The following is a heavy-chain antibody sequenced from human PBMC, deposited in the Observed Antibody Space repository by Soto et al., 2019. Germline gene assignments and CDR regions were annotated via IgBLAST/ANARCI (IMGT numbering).Heavy chain of an antibody. CDR1: GFTFRSYT. D-gene: IGHD2-2*02. V-gene: IGHV3-23*01. CDR3: ARFEEYCSSTSCYTTEPLDP. CDR2: IAEDGGTT. Sequence: EVQLLESGGGLVQPGGSLRLSCAASGFTFRSYTMTWVRQAPGKGLEWVSLIAEDGGTTYTDSVKGRFTISRDNSKNTLYLQMNSLRSEDTAVYYCARFEEYCSSTSCYTTEPLDPWGQGTLVTVSS. J-gene: IGHJ5*02.